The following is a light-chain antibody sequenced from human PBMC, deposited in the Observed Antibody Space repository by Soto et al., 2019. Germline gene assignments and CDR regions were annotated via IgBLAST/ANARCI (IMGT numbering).Light chain of an antibody. V-gene: IGLV7-46*01. Sequence: QAVVTQEPSLTVSPGDTVTLTCGSSTGAVTSGHLPSWFQQKPGQAPMILIYATSNTLSWTPARFSGSLLGGKAALTLSGAQPEDEAEYYCLLTYPGVRVFGTGTKVTVL. J-gene: IGLJ1*01. CDR2: ATS. CDR1: TGAVTSGHL. CDR3: LLTYPGVRV.